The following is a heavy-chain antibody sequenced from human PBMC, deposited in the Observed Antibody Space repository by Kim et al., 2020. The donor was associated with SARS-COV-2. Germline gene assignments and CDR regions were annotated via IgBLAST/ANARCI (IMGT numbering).Heavy chain of an antibody. D-gene: IGHD3-22*01. CDR3: ARASLTMIVVVGAFDI. CDR2: IYYSGST. J-gene: IGHJ3*02. V-gene: IGHV4-31*03. Sequence: SETLSLTCTVSGGSISSGGYYWSWIRQHPGKGLEWIGYIYYSGSTYYNPSLKSRVTISVDTSKNQFSLKLSSVTAADTAVYYCARASLTMIVVVGAFDICGQGTMVTVSS. CDR1: GGSISSGGYY.